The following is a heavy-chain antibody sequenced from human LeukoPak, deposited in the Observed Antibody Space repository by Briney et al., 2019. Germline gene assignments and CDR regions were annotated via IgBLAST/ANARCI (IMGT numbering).Heavy chain of an antibody. CDR3: ARAMVRGVRGGNWFDP. J-gene: IGHJ5*02. CDR2: FDPEDGET. D-gene: IGHD3-10*01. V-gene: IGHV1-24*01. Sequence: ASVKVSCKVSGYTLTELSMHWVRQAPGKGLEWMGGFDPEDGETIYAQKFQGRVTMTEDTSTDTAYMELSRLRSDDTAVYYCARAMVRGVRGGNWFDPWGQGTLVTVSS. CDR1: GYTLTELS.